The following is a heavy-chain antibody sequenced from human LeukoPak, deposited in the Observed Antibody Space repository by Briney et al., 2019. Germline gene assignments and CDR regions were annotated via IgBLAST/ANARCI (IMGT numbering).Heavy chain of an antibody. CDR2: IKYDGSEQ. J-gene: IGHJ4*02. D-gene: IGHD3-10*01. V-gene: IGHV3-7*03. Sequence: SGGSLRLSCTSSGFIISSHWMNWVRQAPGKGPEWVANIKYDGSEQYYVDSVKGRFSISRDNTKNLLYLQMNSLRVEDTAVYYCARDYGWSFANWGQGTLDTVSS. CDR1: GFIISSHW. CDR3: ARDYGWSFAN.